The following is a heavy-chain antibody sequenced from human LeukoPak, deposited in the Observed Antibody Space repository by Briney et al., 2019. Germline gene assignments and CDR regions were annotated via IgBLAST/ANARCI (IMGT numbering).Heavy chain of an antibody. CDR1: GFTFSSYW. D-gene: IGHD5-18*01. CDR2: INSDGRST. CDR3: ARATGYSYGPHYYYYYMDV. V-gene: IGHV3-74*01. J-gene: IGHJ6*03. Sequence: GGSLRLSCAASGFTFSSYWMHWVRQAPGKGLVWVSRINSDGRSTSYADSVKGRFTISRDNAKNTLYLQMNSLRAEDTAVYYCARATGYSYGPHYYYYYMDVWGKGTTVTVSS.